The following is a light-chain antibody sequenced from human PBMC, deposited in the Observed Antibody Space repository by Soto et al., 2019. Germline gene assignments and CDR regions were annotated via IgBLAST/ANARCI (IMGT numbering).Light chain of an antibody. V-gene: IGKV3-20*01. Sequence: EIVLAQSPGTLSLSPGVRATLSCRASQSVSSSHLAWYQQKAGQAPRLLIYGASSRATGISDRFSGSGSETDFTLTISRLVPEYFAVYYCQLYGSSPMYIFGQGTRLEIK. CDR1: QSVSSSH. CDR2: GAS. J-gene: IGKJ2*01. CDR3: QLYGSSPMYI.